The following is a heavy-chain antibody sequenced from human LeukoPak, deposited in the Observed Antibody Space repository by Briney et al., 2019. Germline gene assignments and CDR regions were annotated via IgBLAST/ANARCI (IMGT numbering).Heavy chain of an antibody. J-gene: IGHJ4*02. V-gene: IGHV3-48*03. CDR3: TTLTLASNFDY. Sequence: GGSLRLSCAASGFSFSAYEMHWVRQAPGKGLEWISDITSSGTTTYYADSVKGRFTISRDNAKNSLYLQMNSLRAEDTAVYYCTTLTLASNFDYWGQGTLVTVSS. CDR2: ITSSGTTT. D-gene: IGHD6-19*01. CDR1: GFSFSAYE.